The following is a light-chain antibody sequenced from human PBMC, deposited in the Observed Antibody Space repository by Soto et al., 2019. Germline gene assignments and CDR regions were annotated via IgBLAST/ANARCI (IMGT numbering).Light chain of an antibody. V-gene: IGLV2-8*01. CDR3: SSYAGSNNVI. J-gene: IGLJ2*01. CDR2: EVT. CDR1: SSDVGGNNY. Sequence: LTQPPSASGSPGQSVAISCTGTSSDVGGNNYVSWYQQHPGKAPKLMVYEVTKRPSGVPDRFSGSKSGNTASLTVSGLQAEDEADYYCSSYAGSNNVIFGGGTKLTVL.